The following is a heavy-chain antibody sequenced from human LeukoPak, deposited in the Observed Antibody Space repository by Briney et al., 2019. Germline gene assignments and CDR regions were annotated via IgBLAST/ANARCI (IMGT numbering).Heavy chain of an antibody. CDR2: IYHSGST. V-gene: IGHV4-4*02. D-gene: IGHD1-26*01. Sequence: GTLRLSCAASGFTFSSYAMSWVRQAPGKGLEWIGEIYHSGSTNYNPSLNSRVTISEDKSKNQFSLKLSSVTAADTAVYYCARTRELQYIDYWGQGTLVTVSS. CDR3: ARTRELQYIDY. CDR1: GFTFSSYAM. J-gene: IGHJ4*02.